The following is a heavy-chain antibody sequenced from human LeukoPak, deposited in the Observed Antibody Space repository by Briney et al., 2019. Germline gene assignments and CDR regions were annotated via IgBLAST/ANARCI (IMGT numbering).Heavy chain of an antibody. CDR1: GFSVRNNY. V-gene: IGHV3-11*04. CDR3: AELGITMIGGV. CDR2: ISSSGSTM. Sequence: GGSLRLSCVVSGFSVRNNYVNWVRQAPGKGLEWVSYISSSGSTMYYADSVKGRFTISRDNAKNSLYLQMNSLRAEDTAVYYCAELGITMIGGVWGKGTTVTISS. J-gene: IGHJ6*04. D-gene: IGHD3-10*02.